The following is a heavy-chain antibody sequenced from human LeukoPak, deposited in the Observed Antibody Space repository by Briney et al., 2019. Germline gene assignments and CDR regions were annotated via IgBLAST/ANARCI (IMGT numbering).Heavy chain of an antibody. CDR1: GFTFSSYE. V-gene: IGHV3-48*03. CDR3: AKAGGAAADYYYYYMDV. D-gene: IGHD6-13*01. J-gene: IGHJ6*03. Sequence: GGSLRLSCGSSGFTFSSYEMNWVRQARGKGLEGGSYISSSCSTIYYADAVKGRFTISRDNAKNSLYLQMNSLRTEDTALYYCAKAGGAAADYYYYYMDVWGKGTTVTISS. CDR2: ISSSCSTI.